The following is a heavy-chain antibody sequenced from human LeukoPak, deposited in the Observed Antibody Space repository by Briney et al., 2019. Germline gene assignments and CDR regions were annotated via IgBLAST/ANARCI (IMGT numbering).Heavy chain of an antibody. J-gene: IGHJ3*02. CDR1: GGSFSGYY. CDR2: INHSGST. Sequence: PSETLSLTCAVYGGSFSGYYWSWIRQPPGKGLEWIGEINHSGSTNYNPSLKSRVTISVDTSKNQFSLKLSSVTAADTAVCYCARGSVWYSGSYYALWVRAFDIWGQGTMVTVSS. D-gene: IGHD1-26*01. V-gene: IGHV4-34*01. CDR3: ARGSVWYSGSYYALWVRAFDI.